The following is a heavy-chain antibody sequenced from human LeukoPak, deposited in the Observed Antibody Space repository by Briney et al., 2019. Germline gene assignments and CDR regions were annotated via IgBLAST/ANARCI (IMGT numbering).Heavy chain of an antibody. D-gene: IGHD5-18*01. J-gene: IGHJ4*02. CDR3: ARGYSYGYRYFDY. CDR1: GGSISSSSYY. CDR2: IYYSGST. Sequence: SETLSLTCTVSGGSISSSSYYWGWIRQPPGKGLEWIGSIYYSGSTYYNPSLKSRVTISVDTSKNQFSLKLSSVTAADTAVYYCARGYSYGYRYFDYWGQGTLVTVSS. V-gene: IGHV4-39*01.